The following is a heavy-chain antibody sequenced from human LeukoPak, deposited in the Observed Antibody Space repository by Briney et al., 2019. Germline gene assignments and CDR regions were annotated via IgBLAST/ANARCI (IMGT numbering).Heavy chain of an antibody. CDR2: INPNSGGT. CDR1: GYTLTGYY. J-gene: IGHJ4*02. Sequence: ASVKVSCKASGYTLTGYYMHWVRQAPGQGLEWMGWINPNSGGTNYAQKFQGRVTMTRDTSISTAYMELSRLRSDDTAVYYCARDSSTTGTTSYFDYWGQGTLVTVSS. CDR3: ARDSSTTGTTSYFDY. V-gene: IGHV1-2*02. D-gene: IGHD1-1*01.